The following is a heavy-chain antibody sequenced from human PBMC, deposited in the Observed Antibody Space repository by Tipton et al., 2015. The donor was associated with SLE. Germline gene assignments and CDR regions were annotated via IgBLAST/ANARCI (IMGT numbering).Heavy chain of an antibody. CDR1: GFTFNTYG. CDR2: ISGNNANA. Sequence: QLVQSGAEVKKPGASVKVSCKTSGFTFNTYGITWVRQAPGQGLEWMGWISGNNANANYAQKLQGRVTMTTDTSATTAYMELRSLTSDDTAVNYCAREGVGGDHFRLVGAFDVWGQGTMVTVSS. CDR3: AREGVGGDHFRLVGAFDV. J-gene: IGHJ3*01. D-gene: IGHD3-16*01. V-gene: IGHV1-18*01.